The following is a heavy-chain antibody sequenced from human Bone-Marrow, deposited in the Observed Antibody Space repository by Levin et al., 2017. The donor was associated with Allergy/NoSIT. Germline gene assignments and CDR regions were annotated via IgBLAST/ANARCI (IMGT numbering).Heavy chain of an antibody. CDR1: GFTFNNYA. D-gene: IGHD1-26*01. CDR3: AKYYEVGGYGPFEH. CDR2: ISDDGNDK. V-gene: IGHV3-30*18. J-gene: IGHJ4*02. Sequence: GGSLRLSCAASGFTFNNYAMHWVRQAPGKGLEWVALISDDGNDKYYVDSVKGRFTISRDNSKNMLSLQMNSLRAEDTAVYYCAKYYEVGGYGPFEHWGQGTLVTVSS.